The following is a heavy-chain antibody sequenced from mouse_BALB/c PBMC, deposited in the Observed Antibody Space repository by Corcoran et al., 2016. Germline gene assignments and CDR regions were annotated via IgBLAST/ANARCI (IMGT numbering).Heavy chain of an antibody. CDR2: ISYDGSN. CDR1: GYSITSGYY. Sequence: DVQLQESGPGLVKPSQSLSLTCSFTGYSITSGYYWNWIRQFPGNKLEWMGYISYDGSNNYNPSLKNRISITRDTSKNQFFLKLNSVTTEDTATYYCAPNPFDYWGQGTTLTVSS. CDR3: APNPFDY. J-gene: IGHJ2*01. V-gene: IGHV3-6*02.